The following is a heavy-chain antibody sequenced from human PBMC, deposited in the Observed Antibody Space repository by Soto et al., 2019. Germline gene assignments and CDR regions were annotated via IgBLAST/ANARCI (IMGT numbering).Heavy chain of an antibody. CDR3: ALTVIVVVPPFTRYYFDS. CDR1: GYTFSSYY. J-gene: IGHJ4*02. Sequence: QVQLVQSGAEVKKPGASVKVSCKASSGYTFSSYYIHWVRQAPGQGLEWMGMFNPNGGSTSYAQKFQGRVTMTRDTSTSTVYMELSGLRSEDTAVYYCALTVIVVVPPFTRYYFDSWGQGTLVTVSS. CDR2: FNPNGGST. D-gene: IGHD2-2*01. V-gene: IGHV1-46*01.